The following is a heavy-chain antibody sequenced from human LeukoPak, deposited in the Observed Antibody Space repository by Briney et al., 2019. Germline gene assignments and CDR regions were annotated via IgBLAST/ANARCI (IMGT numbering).Heavy chain of an antibody. Sequence: TGGSLKLSCATSGITFSRKAMSWVRQAPGKGLGWVSAISGSGDNTYYVDAVRGRFTISRDNSKNTLYLHMNNLRAEDTAVYYCAKLPDCSNDACSQGDYWGQGTLVIVSS. V-gene: IGHV3-23*01. CDR3: AKLPDCSNDACSQGDY. CDR2: ISGSGDNT. J-gene: IGHJ4*02. D-gene: IGHD2-8*01. CDR1: GITFSRKA.